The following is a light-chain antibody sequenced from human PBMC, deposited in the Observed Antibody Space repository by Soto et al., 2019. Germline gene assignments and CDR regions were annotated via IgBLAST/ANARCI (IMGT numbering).Light chain of an antibody. V-gene: IGKV1-5*03. CDR1: QSISSW. CDR2: KAS. CDR3: QQYNSYWT. J-gene: IGKJ1*01. Sequence: EIQMTQSPSTLSASVGQTVTITCRASQSISSWLAWYQQKPGKAPKLLIYKASSLESGVPSRFSGSGSGTEFTLTISSLQPDDFATYYCQQYNSYWTFGQGTKVDIK.